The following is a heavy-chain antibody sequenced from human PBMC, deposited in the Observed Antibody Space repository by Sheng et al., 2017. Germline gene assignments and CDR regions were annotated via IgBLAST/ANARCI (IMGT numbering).Heavy chain of an antibody. CDR3: ARGEYYDTGGYFPPDY. V-gene: IGHV3-30*04. D-gene: IGHD3-22*01. CDR2: ISYGGTNK. J-gene: IGHJ4*02. Sequence: QVQLVESGGGVVQPGRSLRLSCAASGFTFRSYAMHWVRQAPGKGLEWVALISYGGTNKYHADSVKGRFTISRDDSKNTLFLQMNSLRVEDTALYYCARGEYYDTGGYFPPDYWGQGTLVTVSS. CDR1: GFTFRSYA.